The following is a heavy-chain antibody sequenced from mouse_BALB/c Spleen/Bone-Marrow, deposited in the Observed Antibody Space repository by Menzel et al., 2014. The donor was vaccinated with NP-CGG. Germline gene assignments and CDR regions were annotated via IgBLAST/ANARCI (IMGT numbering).Heavy chain of an antibody. CDR1: GYTFTSYW. J-gene: IGHJ1*01. V-gene: IGHV1S41*01. CDR2: FAPGSGNT. Sequence: DLVKPGASVKLSCKASGYTFTSYWINWIKQRPRQGLEWIGRFAPGSGNTYYNEMFKGKATLTVDTSSITAYIQLSSLSSEDSAVYFCARARSTVITTCYFDVWGAGTTVTVSS. D-gene: IGHD2-4*01. CDR3: ARARSTVITTCYFDV.